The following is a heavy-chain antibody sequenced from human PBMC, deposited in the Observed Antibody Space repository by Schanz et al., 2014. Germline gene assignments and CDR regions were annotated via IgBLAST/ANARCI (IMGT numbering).Heavy chain of an antibody. Sequence: EVQLVESGGGLVKPGGFLRLSCAASGFTFSSYWMHWVRQVPGKGLVWVSSISYGTSYIYYADSVKGRFTISRDNSENTLYLQMNSLRAEDTAVYHCVSSGSYSSYAFWGQGTLVTVSS. CDR3: VSSGSYSSYAF. J-gene: IGHJ4*02. V-gene: IGHV3-21*01. CDR1: GFTFSSYW. CDR2: ISYGTSYI. D-gene: IGHD3-10*01.